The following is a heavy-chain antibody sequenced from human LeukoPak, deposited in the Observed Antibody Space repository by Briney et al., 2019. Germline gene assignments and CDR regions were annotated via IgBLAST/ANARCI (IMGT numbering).Heavy chain of an antibody. V-gene: IGHV3-7*05. J-gene: IGHJ4*02. CDR1: GFSFSAYW. Sequence: PGGSLRLSCAASGFSFSAYWMSWVRQAPGKGLEWVANIKVDGTEKYYVDSVKGRFTISRDNAKNSLSLQMSVLRAEDTAVYYCARDWNGSGTAFDHWGQGTLVTVSS. CDR3: ARDWNGSGTAFDH. D-gene: IGHD1-1*01. CDR2: IKVDGTEK.